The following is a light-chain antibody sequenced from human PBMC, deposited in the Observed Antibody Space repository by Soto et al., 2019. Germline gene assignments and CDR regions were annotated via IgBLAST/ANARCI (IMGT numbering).Light chain of an antibody. J-gene: IGKJ1*01. CDR3: QQYYSTWWT. Sequence: DIVMTQSPDSLAVSLGERATINYKSSQSVLYSSNNKNYLAWYQQKPGQPPKLLIYWASIRESGVPDRFSGSGSGTDFTLTISSLQAEDVAVYYCQQYYSTWWTFGQGTKVEIK. CDR1: QSVLYSSNNKNY. CDR2: WAS. V-gene: IGKV4-1*01.